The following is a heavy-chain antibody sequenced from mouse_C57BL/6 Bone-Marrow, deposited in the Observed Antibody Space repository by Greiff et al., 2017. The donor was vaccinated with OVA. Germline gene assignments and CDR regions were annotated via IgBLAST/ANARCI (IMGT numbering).Heavy chain of an antibody. CDR3: ARWYDYDRTWFAY. CDR2: IYPGSGNT. J-gene: IGHJ3*01. V-gene: IGHV1-76*01. CDR1: GYTFTDYY. Sequence: VQLVESGAELVRPGASVKLSCKASGYTFTDYYINWVKQRPGQGLEWIARIYPGSGNTYYNEKFKGKATLTAEKSSSTAYMQLSSLTSEDSAVYFCARWYDYDRTWFAYWGQGTLVTVSA. D-gene: IGHD2-4*01.